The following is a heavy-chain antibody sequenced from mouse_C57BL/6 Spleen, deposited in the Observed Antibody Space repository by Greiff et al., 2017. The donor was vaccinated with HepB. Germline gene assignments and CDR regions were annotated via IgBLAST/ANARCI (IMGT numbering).Heavy chain of an antibody. Sequence: QVQLQQPGAELVKPGASVKMSCKASGYTFTSYWIPWVKQRPGQGLEWIGDINPGSGSTNYNEKFKSKATLTVDTSSRTAYMQLSSRTSEDSAVYYCARRAVVAPFAYWGKGTLVTVSS. J-gene: IGHJ3*01. D-gene: IGHD1-1*01. CDR2: INPGSGST. V-gene: IGHV1-55*01. CDR3: ARRAVVAPFAY. CDR1: GYTFTSYW.